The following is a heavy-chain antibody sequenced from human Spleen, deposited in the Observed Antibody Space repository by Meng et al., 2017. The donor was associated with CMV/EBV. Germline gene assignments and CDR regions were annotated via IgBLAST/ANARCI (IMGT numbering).Heavy chain of an antibody. CDR1: GFTFSSYW. D-gene: IGHD2-2*01. CDR3: AKGYREYQLLEDAFDI. Sequence: GESLKISCAASGFTFSSYWMHWVRQVPGKGLVWVSRINGDGSSTSNADSVKGRFTVSRDNAKNTLYLQMNSLRADDTAVYYCAKGYREYQLLEDAFDIWGQGTMVTVSS. J-gene: IGHJ3*02. V-gene: IGHV3-74*01. CDR2: INGDGSST.